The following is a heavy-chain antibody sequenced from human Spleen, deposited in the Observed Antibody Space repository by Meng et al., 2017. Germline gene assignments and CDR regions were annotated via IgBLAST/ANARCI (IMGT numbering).Heavy chain of an antibody. CDR1: GYIFTDYA. J-gene: IGHJ5*02. Sequence: QVQLVQSGAEVKKPGASVKVSCRASGYIFTDYAIHWVRQAPGQSLEWMGWITPDSGNTKYSENFQDRVSITRDTSASTAYMELSTLRSEDTAVYYCARDFTSGSSGDPWGQGTLVTVSS. CDR3: ARDFTSGSSGDP. CDR2: ITPDSGNT. D-gene: IGHD6-19*01. V-gene: IGHV1-3*01.